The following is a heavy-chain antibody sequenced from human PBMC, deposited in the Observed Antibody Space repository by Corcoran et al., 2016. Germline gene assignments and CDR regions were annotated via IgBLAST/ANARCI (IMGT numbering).Heavy chain of an antibody. CDR3: AKGGKGGPHGAVAGINY. CDR1: GFTFSSYG. J-gene: IGHJ4*02. CDR2: IWYDGSNK. D-gene: IGHD6-19*01. Sequence: QVQLVESGGGVVQPGRSLRLSCAASGFTFSSYGMHWVRQAPGKGLEWVAVIWYDGSNKYYADSVKGRFTISRDNSKNTLYLQMNSLRAEDTAVYYCAKGGKGGPHGAVAGINYWGQGTLVTVSS. V-gene: IGHV3-33*06.